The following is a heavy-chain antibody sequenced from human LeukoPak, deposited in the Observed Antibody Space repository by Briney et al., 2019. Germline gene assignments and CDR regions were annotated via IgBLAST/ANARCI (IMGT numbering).Heavy chain of an antibody. CDR1: GFTFSIYA. V-gene: IGHV3-30-3*01. CDR2: ISYDGTNK. J-gene: IGHJ4*02. CDR3: ARVPGYYYFDY. D-gene: IGHD3-9*01. Sequence: GGSLRLSCAASGFTFSIYAIHWVRQAPGKGLEWVAVISYDGTNKYYADSVKGRFTISRDNSKNTLYLQMNSLRAEDTAVYYCARVPGYYYFDYWGQGTLVTVSS.